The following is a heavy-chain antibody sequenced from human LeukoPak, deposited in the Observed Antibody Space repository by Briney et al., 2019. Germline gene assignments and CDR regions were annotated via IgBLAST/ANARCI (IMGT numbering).Heavy chain of an antibody. CDR2: IRGNNDNT. CDR3: VRDSAYSPDY. D-gene: IGHD5-12*01. J-gene: IGHJ4*02. CDR1: GYIFNTYG. V-gene: IGHV1-18*03. Sequence: GDSVKVSCKTSGYIFNTYGISWVRQAPGQGLEWMAWIRGNNDNTKYAQKFQGRVTLTTDTSTSTAYMGLRGLTSDDMAVYYCVRDSAYSPDYWGQGSLVTVSP.